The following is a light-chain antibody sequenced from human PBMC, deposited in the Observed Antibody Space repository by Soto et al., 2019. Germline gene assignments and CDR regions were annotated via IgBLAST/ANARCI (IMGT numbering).Light chain of an antibody. J-gene: IGLJ2*01. CDR1: SSDVGGYNY. Sequence: QSVLTQPPSASGSPGQSVTISCTGTSSDVGGYNYVSWYQQHPGKAPKLMIYDVSERPSGVPDRFSGSKSGNTASLTVSGLQAEDVADYYCSSYGGSNNLIFGGGTKLTVL. CDR3: SSYGGSNNLI. V-gene: IGLV2-8*01. CDR2: DVS.